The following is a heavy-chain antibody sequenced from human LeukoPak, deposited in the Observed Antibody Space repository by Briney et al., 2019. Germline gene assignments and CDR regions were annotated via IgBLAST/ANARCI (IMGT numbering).Heavy chain of an antibody. V-gene: IGHV4-61*05. Sequence: PSETLSLTCTVSGGSISSGRYYWGWIRQPPGKGLEWIGYIYSTGSTNYNPSLWSRVTISLDTSENQFSLKLSSVTAADTAVYYCARHYYDRSDCYSFDYWGQGTLVTVSS. D-gene: IGHD2-21*01. CDR1: GGSISSGRYY. CDR2: IYSTGST. CDR3: ARHYYDRSDCYSFDY. J-gene: IGHJ4*02.